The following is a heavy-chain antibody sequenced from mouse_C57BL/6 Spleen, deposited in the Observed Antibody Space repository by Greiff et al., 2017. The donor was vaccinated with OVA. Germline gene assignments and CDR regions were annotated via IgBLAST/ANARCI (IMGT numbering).Heavy chain of an antibody. D-gene: IGHD1-1*01. V-gene: IGHV1-50*01. CDR3: ASITTVVAGDYFDY. CDR2: IDPSDSYT. CDR1: GYTFTSYW. J-gene: IGHJ2*01. Sequence: QVQLQQPGAELVKPGASVKLSCKASGYTFTSYWMQWVKQRPGQGLEWIGEIDPSDSYTNYNQKFKGKATLTVDTSSSTAYMQLSSLTSEDSAVYYCASITTVVAGDYFDYWGQGTTLTVSS.